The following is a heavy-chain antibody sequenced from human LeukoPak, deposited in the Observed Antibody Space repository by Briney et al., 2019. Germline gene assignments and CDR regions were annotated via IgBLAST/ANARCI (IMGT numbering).Heavy chain of an antibody. D-gene: IGHD3-10*01. J-gene: IGHJ4*02. CDR1: GGSSSGYY. CDR2: INHSGST. CDR3: ASRLLWFGELPRY. Sequence: SETLSLTCAVYGGSSSGYYCSWIRQPPGKGLEWIGEINHSGSTNYNSSLKSRVTISLDTSEDHFSLKLRSVTAADTAVYYCASRLLWFGELPRYWGQGTLVTVSS. V-gene: IGHV4-34*01.